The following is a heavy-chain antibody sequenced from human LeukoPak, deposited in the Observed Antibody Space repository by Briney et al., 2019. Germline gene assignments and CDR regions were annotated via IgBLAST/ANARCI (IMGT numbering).Heavy chain of an antibody. J-gene: IGHJ4*02. V-gene: IGHV3-21*04. CDR2: ISSSSSYI. CDR1: GFTFSSYS. CDR3: AKKYYSGLQSFLGFDY. D-gene: IGHD2-8*02. Sequence: GGSLRLSCAASGFTFSSYSMNWVRQAPGKGLEWVSSISSSSSYIYYADSVKGRFTISRDNAKNSLYLQMNSLRAEDTAVYYCAKKYYSGLQSFLGFDYWGQGTLVTVSS.